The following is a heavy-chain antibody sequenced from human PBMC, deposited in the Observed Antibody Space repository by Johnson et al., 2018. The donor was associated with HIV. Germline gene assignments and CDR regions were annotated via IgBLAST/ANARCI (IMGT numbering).Heavy chain of an antibody. CDR1: GFTFSSYA. Sequence: QVQLVESGGGLVQPGGSLRFSCAVSGFTFSSYAMSWVRQAPGKGLEWVAVIWYDGSDKYYADSVKGRFTISRDNSKNTLYLQMNSLRAEDTAVYYCAKDLGIVGAVHRTFDIWGQGTMVTVSS. CDR3: AKDLGIVGAVHRTFDI. J-gene: IGHJ3*02. CDR2: IWYDGSDK. V-gene: IGHV3-33*06. D-gene: IGHD1-26*01.